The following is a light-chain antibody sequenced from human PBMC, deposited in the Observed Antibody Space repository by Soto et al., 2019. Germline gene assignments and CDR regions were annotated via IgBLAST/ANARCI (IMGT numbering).Light chain of an antibody. CDR1: SGYSNYK. J-gene: IGLJ2*01. CDR2: VGTGGIVG. CDR3: GADHGSGSNFAKKV. V-gene: IGLV9-49*01. Sequence: QSVLTQPPSASASLGASVTLTCTLSSGYSNYKVDWYQQRPGKGPRFVMRVGTGGIVGSKGDGIPDRFSVLGSGLNRYLTIKNIQEEDESDYHCGADHGSGSNFAKKVFGGGTKLTVL.